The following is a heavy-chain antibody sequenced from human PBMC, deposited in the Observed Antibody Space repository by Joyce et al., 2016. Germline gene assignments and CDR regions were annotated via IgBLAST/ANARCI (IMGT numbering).Heavy chain of an antibody. CDR1: GFTFSSYA. D-gene: IGHD3-22*01. CDR2: ISGSCGST. J-gene: IGHJ4*02. V-gene: IGHV3-23*01. Sequence: EVQLLESGGGLVQPGGSLRLSCAASGFTFSSYAMGWVRQAPGKGLEWVSGISGSCGSTYYADSVKGRFTISRDNSKNTLYLQMNSLRAEDTAVYYCAKDTITMIVVVILDYWGQGTLVTVSS. CDR3: AKDTITMIVVVILDY.